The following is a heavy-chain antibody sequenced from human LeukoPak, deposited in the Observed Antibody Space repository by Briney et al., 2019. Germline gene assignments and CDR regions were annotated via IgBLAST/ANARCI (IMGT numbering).Heavy chain of an antibody. J-gene: IGHJ4*02. Sequence: ASVKVSCKASGHTFTSYGISWVRQAPGQGLEWMGWISAYNGNTNYAQKLQGRVTMTTDTSTSTAYMELRSLRSDDTAVYYCARDNAVNYDFWSGYYDYWGQGTLVTVSS. CDR1: GHTFTSYG. CDR3: ARDNAVNYDFWSGYYDY. CDR2: ISAYNGNT. V-gene: IGHV1-18*01. D-gene: IGHD3-3*01.